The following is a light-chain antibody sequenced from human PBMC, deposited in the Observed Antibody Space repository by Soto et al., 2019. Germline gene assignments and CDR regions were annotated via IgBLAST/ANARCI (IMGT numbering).Light chain of an antibody. CDR2: GAS. CDR3: QQYNDWPLT. Sequence: EKVMTQSPAALSVSPGERATLSCRASQSGNSNLAWYQRKPGQAPRLLLYGASTRATGIPARFSGSASGTEFTLTISSLQSEDSAVYYCQQYNDWPLTFVGGTKVEIK. J-gene: IGKJ4*01. CDR1: QSGNSN. V-gene: IGKV3-15*01.